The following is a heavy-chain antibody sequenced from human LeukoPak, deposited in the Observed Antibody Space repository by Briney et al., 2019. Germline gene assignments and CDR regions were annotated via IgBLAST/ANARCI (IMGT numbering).Heavy chain of an antibody. D-gene: IGHD3-22*01. CDR3: ASSSLKGYYYDSSGYRSDY. J-gene: IGHJ4*02. V-gene: IGHV1-2*02. Sequence: ASVKVSCKASGYTFTGYYMHWVRQAPGQGLEWMGWINPNSGGTNYAQKFQGRVTMTRDTSISTAYMELSRLRSEDTAVYYCASSSLKGYYYDSSGYRSDYWGQGTLVTVSS. CDR1: GYTFTGYY. CDR2: INPNSGGT.